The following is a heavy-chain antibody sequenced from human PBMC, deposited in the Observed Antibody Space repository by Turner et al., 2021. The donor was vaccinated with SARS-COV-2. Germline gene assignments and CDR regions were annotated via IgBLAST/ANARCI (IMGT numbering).Heavy chain of an antibody. D-gene: IGHD4-17*01. Sequence: VQLVESGGGLVQPGGSLRLSCSASGFTFSSYAMHWVRQAPGKGLEWVAVISYDGSNKFYADSVKGRFTISRDNSKNTLYLQMNSLRAEDTAVYYCARNYGGNSLDYWGQGTLVTVSS. J-gene: IGHJ4*02. V-gene: IGHV3-30-3*01. CDR2: ISYDGSNK. CDR1: GFTFSSYA. CDR3: ARNYGGNSLDY.